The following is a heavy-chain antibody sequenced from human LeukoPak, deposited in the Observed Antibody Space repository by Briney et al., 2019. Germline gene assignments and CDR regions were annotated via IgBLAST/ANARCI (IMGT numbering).Heavy chain of an antibody. CDR3: ASVYDYVQS. D-gene: IGHD3-16*01. V-gene: IGHV4-61*01. CDR1: GGSVSSGSYY. CDR2: VYYNGNT. Sequence: PSETLSLTCTVSGGSVSSGSYYWSWIRQPPGKGLEWIGYVYYNGNTNYKPSLESRVTISVDTSKNQFSLKMNSVTAADTAVYYCASVYDYVQSWGQGTLVTVSS. J-gene: IGHJ4*02.